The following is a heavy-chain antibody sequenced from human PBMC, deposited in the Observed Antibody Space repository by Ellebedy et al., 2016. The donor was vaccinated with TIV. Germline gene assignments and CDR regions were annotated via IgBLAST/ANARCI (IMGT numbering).Heavy chain of an antibody. J-gene: IGHJ6*02. V-gene: IGHV3-48*02. CDR3: AVLVAAGMDV. CDR2: ISGSAETV. CDR1: GFTFSAYS. Sequence: PGGSLRLSCETSGFTFSAYSLNWVRQASGKGLEWVAYISGSAETVYYADSVKGRFTISRDNAKSSVYLQMDSLRDEDTAVYYCAVLVAAGMDVWGLGTTVTVSS. D-gene: IGHD5-12*01.